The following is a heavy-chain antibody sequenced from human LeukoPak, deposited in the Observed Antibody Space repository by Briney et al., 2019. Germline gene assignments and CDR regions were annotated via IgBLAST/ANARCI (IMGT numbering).Heavy chain of an antibody. D-gene: IGHD5-12*01. Sequence: PSQTLSLTCTVSGGSISRGSYYWRWIRQPAGKELEWIGRIYTSGSTNYNPSLESRVTISVDTSKNQFSLKLSSVTAADTAVYYCARVSGYDWESFYDYWGQGTLVTVSS. V-gene: IGHV4-61*02. CDR1: GGSISRGSYY. CDR3: ARVSGYDWESFYDY. CDR2: IYTSGST. J-gene: IGHJ4*02.